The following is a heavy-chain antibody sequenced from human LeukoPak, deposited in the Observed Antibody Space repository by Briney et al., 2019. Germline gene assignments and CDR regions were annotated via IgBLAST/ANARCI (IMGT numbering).Heavy chain of an antibody. J-gene: IGHJ4*02. CDR1: GYTFTSYY. CDR2: INPSGGST. V-gene: IGHV1-46*01. Sequence: ASVKVCCKASGYTFTSYYMHWVRQAPGQGLGWMRIINPSGGSTSYAQKFQGRVTMTRDTSTSTVYMELSSLRSEDTAVYYCARATTMVRGVTYFDYWGQGTLVTVSS. CDR3: ARATTMVRGVTYFDY. D-gene: IGHD3-10*01.